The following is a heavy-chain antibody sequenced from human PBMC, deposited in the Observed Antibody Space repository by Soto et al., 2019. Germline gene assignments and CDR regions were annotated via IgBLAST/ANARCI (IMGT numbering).Heavy chain of an antibody. CDR3: SIGSWSAETFDV. D-gene: IGHD2-2*01. CDR1: GGTFNTYT. J-gene: IGHJ3*01. Sequence: QVHLIQSGAEVKKPGSSVKVSCKAAGGTFNTYTLIWVRQDPGHGLEWMGRIIPMLTVTNSAQKFQGRLTRSANKSTGPAFMQLASLRSPDTAVYYCSIGSWSAETFDVWGPGTRVSVSS. V-gene: IGHV1-69*02. CDR2: IIPMLTVT.